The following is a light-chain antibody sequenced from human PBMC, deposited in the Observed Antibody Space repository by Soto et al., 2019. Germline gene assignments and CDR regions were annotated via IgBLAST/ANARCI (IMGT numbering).Light chain of an antibody. CDR1: QSVSSY. CDR2: DAS. J-gene: IGKJ3*01. V-gene: IGKV3-11*01. CDR3: QQRSNWLLFT. Sequence: EIVLTQSPATLSLSPGERATLSCRASQSVSSYLAWYQQKPGQAPRLLIYDASNRATGIPARFSGSGSGTDFTLTITSLEPDDFAVYYCQQRSNWLLFTFGPGTKVDIK.